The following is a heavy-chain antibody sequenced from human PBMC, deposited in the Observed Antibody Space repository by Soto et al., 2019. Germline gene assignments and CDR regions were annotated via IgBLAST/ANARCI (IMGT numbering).Heavy chain of an antibody. Sequence: PSETLSLTCTVSGGSISSGGYYWSWIRQHPGRGLEWIGYIYYNGNTYYNPSLKSRVTVSVDTSKNQFSLNVRSVTAADTAVYYCARCSLVVIPVPGFDPWGQGTLVTVYS. CDR2: IYYNGNT. V-gene: IGHV4-31*03. CDR1: GGSISSGGYY. J-gene: IGHJ5*02. CDR3: ARCSLVVIPVPGFDP. D-gene: IGHD2-15*01.